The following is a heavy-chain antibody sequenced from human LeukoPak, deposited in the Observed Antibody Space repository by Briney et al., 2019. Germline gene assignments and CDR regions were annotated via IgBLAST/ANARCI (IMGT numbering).Heavy chain of an antibody. Sequence: KASETLSLTCTVSGGSISSYYWSWIRQPPGKGLEWIGCIYYSGSTNYNPSLKSRVTISVDTSKDQFSLKLSSVTAADTAVYYCARLFPTSMDWFDPWGQGTLVTVSS. CDR3: ARLFPTSMDWFDP. V-gene: IGHV4-59*08. CDR1: GGSISSYY. J-gene: IGHJ5*02. CDR2: IYYSGST.